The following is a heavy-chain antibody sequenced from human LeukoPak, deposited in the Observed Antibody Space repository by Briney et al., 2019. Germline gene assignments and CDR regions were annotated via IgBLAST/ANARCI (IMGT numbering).Heavy chain of an antibody. CDR1: GGTFSSYA. D-gene: IGHD6-6*01. CDR2: ISTNTGNP. CDR3: VIAARPYYFDY. Sequence: ASVKVSCKASGGTFSSYAISWVRQAPGQGLEWMGWISTNTGNPTYAQGFTGRFVFSLDTSVSTAYLQISSLKAEDTAVYYCVIAARPYYFDYWGQGTLVTVSS. V-gene: IGHV7-4-1*02. J-gene: IGHJ4*02.